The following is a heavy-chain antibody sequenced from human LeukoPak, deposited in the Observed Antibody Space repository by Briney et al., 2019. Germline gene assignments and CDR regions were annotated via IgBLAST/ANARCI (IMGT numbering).Heavy chain of an antibody. V-gene: IGHV3-64D*06. CDR1: GFTFNNYA. J-gene: IGHJ4*02. CDR3: VKSWDVVVVVAAFGY. CDR2: ISGNGGGT. D-gene: IGHD2-15*01. Sequence: GGSLRLSCSASGFTFNNYAMHWVRQSPGKGLEYVSTISGNGGGTYYADSVKGRFTISRDNSKNTLYLQLSSLRAEDTAVYYCVKSWDVVVVVAAFGYWGQGTLVTVSS.